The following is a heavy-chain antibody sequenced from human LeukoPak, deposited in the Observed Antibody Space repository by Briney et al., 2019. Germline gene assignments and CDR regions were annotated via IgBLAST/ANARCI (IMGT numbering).Heavy chain of an antibody. CDR3: AGGSSSFDY. V-gene: IGHV1-18*01. D-gene: IGHD2-2*01. CDR1: GYTFTSHS. Sequence: GASVKVSCKSSGYTFTSHSISWLRQAPGQGLEWMGWISAYSGNTHYAQKFQGRVTMTTETSTSTAYMELRSLISDDTAVYYCAGGSSSFDYWGQGTLVTVSS. J-gene: IGHJ4*02. CDR2: ISAYSGNT.